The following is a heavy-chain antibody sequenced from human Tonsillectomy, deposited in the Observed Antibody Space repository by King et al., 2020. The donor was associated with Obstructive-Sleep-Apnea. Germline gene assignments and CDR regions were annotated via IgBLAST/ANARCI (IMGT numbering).Heavy chain of an antibody. CDR2: IYYSGST. CDR1: GGSINDDY. Sequence: QLQESGPRLVKPSETLSLICAVSGGSINDDYCSWIRQPPGKGQEWIAYIYYSGSTDYNPSLKHQVTISLDKPKNQFSLTLSSVNATDAAVYFCARVRAATNYYGMDVWGQGTTVTVSS. D-gene: IGHD2-15*01. V-gene: IGHV4-59*01. CDR3: ARVRAATNYYGMDV. J-gene: IGHJ6*02.